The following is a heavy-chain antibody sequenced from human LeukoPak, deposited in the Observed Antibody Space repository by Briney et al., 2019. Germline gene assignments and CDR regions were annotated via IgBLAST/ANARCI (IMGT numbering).Heavy chain of an antibody. J-gene: IGHJ4*02. CDR2: ISYDGSNK. CDR1: GFTFSSYA. Sequence: QPGGSLRLSCAASGFTFSSYAMHWVRQAPGKGLEWVAVISYDGSNKYYADSVKGRFTISRDNSKNTLYLQMNSLRAEDTAVYYCARSGYLEWLWGALDYWDQGTLVTVSS. V-gene: IGHV3-30-3*01. D-gene: IGHD3-3*01. CDR3: ARSGYLEWLWGALDY.